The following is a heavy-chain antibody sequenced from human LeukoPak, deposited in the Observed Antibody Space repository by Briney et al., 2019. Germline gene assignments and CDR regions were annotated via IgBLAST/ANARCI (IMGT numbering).Heavy chain of an antibody. CDR1: GGSISSYY. CDR2: IYYSGST. V-gene: IGHV4-59*01. Sequence: KPSETLSLTCTVSGGSISSYYWSWIRQPPGKGLEWIGYIYYSGSTNYNPSLKSRVTISVDTSKNQFSLKLSSVTAADTAVYYCARGTFREYFDLWGRGTLVTVSS. CDR3: ARGTFREYFDL. J-gene: IGHJ2*01.